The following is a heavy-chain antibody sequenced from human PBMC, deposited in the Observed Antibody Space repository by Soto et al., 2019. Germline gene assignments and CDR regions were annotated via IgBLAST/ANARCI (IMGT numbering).Heavy chain of an antibody. J-gene: IGHJ4*02. D-gene: IGHD3-22*01. CDR1: GYSFAGYW. CDR3: ARQIYDSDTGPNFQYYYDS. CDR2: IDPSDSQT. V-gene: IGHV5-10-1*01. Sequence: PGESLKISCKGSGYSFAGYWITWVRQKPGKGLEWMGRIDPSDSQTYYSPSFRGHVTISATKSITTVFLQWSSLRASDTAMYYCARQIYDSDTGPNFQYYYDSWGQGTPVTVSA.